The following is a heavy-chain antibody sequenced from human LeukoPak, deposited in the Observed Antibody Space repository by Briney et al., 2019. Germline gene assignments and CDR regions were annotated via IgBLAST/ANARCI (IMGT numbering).Heavy chain of an antibody. CDR1: GFTFSSYS. J-gene: IGHJ4*02. CDR3: ARELMITPAGY. Sequence: GGSLRLSCAASGFTFSSYSMNWVRQAPGKGLEWVSYISSSSSTIYYADSVKGRFTISRDNAKNSLYLQMNSLRAEDTAVYYCARELMITPAGYWGQGALVTVSS. V-gene: IGHV3-48*04. D-gene: IGHD3-16*01. CDR2: ISSSSSTI.